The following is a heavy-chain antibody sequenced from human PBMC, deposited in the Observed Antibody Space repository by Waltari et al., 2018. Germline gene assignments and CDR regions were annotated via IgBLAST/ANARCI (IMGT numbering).Heavy chain of an antibody. CDR3: ARGRRRNGYNFDY. CDR1: GDSISSSYSY. Sequence: QLQLQESGPGLVSPSETQSLTCTVSGDSISSSYSYWTWIRQAPGKGLEWIASIYYSGSTDYNPSLKSRVTISVDTSKNQFSLKVTAATAADTAVYYCARGRRRNGYNFDYWGQGILVTVSS. J-gene: IGHJ4*02. CDR2: IYYSGST. D-gene: IGHD5-12*01. V-gene: IGHV4-39*07.